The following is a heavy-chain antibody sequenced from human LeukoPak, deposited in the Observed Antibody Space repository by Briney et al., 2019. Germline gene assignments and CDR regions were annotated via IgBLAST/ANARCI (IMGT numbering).Heavy chain of an antibody. Sequence: SETLSLTCTVSGGSISSSSYYWGWIRQPPGKGLEWIGSIYYSGSTYYNPSLKSRVTISVDTSKNQFSLKLSSVTAADTAVYYCARTYSSSSSVDYWGQGTLVTVSS. CDR1: GGSISSSSYY. CDR3: ARTYSSSSSVDY. D-gene: IGHD6-6*01. CDR2: IYYSGST. J-gene: IGHJ4*02. V-gene: IGHV4-39*07.